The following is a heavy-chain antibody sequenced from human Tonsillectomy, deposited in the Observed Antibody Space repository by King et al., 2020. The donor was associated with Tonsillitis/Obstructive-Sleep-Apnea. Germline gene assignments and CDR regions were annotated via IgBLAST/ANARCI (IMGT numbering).Heavy chain of an antibody. CDR1: GYSFTSYW. D-gene: IGHD1-26*01. CDR2: IDPSDSYT. J-gene: IGHJ3*02. V-gene: IGHV5-10-1*03. Sequence: VQLVESGAEVKKPGESLRISCKASGYSFTSYWISWVRQMPGKGLEWMGRIDPSDSYTNYSPSFQGHVTISADRSITTADLQWSSLKASDNALYYCAKHSGRSSHGAFDIWGQGTMVTVSS. CDR3: AKHSGRSSHGAFDI.